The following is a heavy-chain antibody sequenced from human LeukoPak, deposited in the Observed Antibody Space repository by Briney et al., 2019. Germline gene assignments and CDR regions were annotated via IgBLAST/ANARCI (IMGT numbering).Heavy chain of an antibody. D-gene: IGHD3-22*01. CDR3: ARDSSPWYYYDRSGSNGFDP. Sequence: GGSLRLSCAASGFTVSNNHMSWVRQAPGKGLEWVSVLSSGGTTYYADSVKGRFTISRDNSKNTLYLQMNSLRAEDTAVYYCARDSSPWYYYDRSGSNGFDPWGQGTLVAVSS. V-gene: IGHV3-66*02. CDR1: GFTVSNNH. CDR2: LSSGGTT. J-gene: IGHJ5*02.